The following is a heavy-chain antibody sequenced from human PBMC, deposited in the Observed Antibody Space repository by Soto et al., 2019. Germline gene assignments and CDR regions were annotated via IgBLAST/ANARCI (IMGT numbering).Heavy chain of an antibody. D-gene: IGHD3-9*01. CDR3: ARTTFYDVFTAYYSLFDY. CDR2: ISDSGSS. J-gene: IGHJ4*02. Sequence: QVKLQESGPGLVKPSQTLTLTCTVSGGSISSGRFYWSWIRQHPGKGLEWIGHISDSGSSYYNPYLESRVTISVDTSKNQFSLKLSAVTAADTAVYFCARTTFYDVFTAYYSLFDYWGQGTMVTVSS. CDR1: GGSISSGRFY. V-gene: IGHV4-31*03.